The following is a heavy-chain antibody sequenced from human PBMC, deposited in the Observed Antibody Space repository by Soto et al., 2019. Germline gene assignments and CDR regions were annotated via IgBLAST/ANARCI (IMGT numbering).Heavy chain of an antibody. V-gene: IGHV4-34*01. CDR3: ARSSGWNFDY. J-gene: IGHJ4*02. Sequence: PSETLSLTCAVCGGSFSCYYWSGIRQPPGKGLEWIGEINHSGSTNYNPSLKSRVTISVDTSKNQFSLKLSSVTAADTAVYYCARSSGWNFDYWGQGTLVTVSS. CDR2: INHSGST. CDR1: GGSFSCYY. D-gene: IGHD6-19*01.